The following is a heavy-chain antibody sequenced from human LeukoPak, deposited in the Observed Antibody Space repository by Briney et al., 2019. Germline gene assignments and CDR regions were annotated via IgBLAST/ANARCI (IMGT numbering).Heavy chain of an antibody. Sequence: GASVKVSCKASGYTFTSYAMNWVRQAPGQGLEWMGWINTNTGNPTYAQGFTGRFVFSLDTSVSTAYLQISSLKAEDTAVYYCASTPAYYYDSSGYDAFDMWGQGTMVTVSS. D-gene: IGHD3-22*01. CDR3: ASTPAYYYDSSGYDAFDM. J-gene: IGHJ3*02. CDR1: GYTFTSYA. V-gene: IGHV7-4-1*02. CDR2: INTNTGNP.